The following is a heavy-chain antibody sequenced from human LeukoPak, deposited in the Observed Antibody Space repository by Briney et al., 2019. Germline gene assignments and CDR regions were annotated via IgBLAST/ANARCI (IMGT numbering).Heavy chain of an antibody. CDR1: GFTFSSYA. J-gene: IGHJ4*02. Sequence: PGGSLRLSCAASGFTFSSYAMHWVRQAPGKGLEWVAVISYDGSDKYYADSVKGRFTISRDNSKNTLYLQMNSLRAEDTAVYYCARQATVPFDYWGQGTLVTVSS. CDR2: ISYDGSDK. V-gene: IGHV3-30-3*01. D-gene: IGHD4-17*01. CDR3: ARQATVPFDY.